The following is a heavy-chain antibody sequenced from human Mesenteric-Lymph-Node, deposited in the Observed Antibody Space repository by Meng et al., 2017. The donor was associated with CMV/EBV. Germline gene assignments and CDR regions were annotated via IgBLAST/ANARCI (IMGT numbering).Heavy chain of an antibody. D-gene: IGHD6-6*01. V-gene: IGHV4-4*02. CDR2: IYHSGSTST. Sequence: GSLRLSCAVSGDSISSTNWWSWVRQPPGKGLEWIGEIYHSGSTSTNYNPSLKSRVTIAVDKSKNQFSLKMSSVTAADTAVYYCARAARYYYYGMDVWGQGTTVTVSS. CDR3: ARAARYYYYGMDV. J-gene: IGHJ6*02. CDR1: GDSISSTNW.